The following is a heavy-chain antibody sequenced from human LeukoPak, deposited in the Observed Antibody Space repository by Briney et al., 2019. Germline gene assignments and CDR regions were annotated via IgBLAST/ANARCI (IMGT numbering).Heavy chain of an antibody. J-gene: IGHJ3*02. Sequence: GGSLRLSCAASGFTFSSYAMSWVRQAPGKGLEWVSAISGSGGSTYYADSVKGRFTISRGNSKNTLYLQMNSLRAEDAAVYYCASFRVGATFSHDAFDIWGQGTMVTVSS. V-gene: IGHV3-23*01. CDR2: ISGSGGST. CDR3: ASFRVGATFSHDAFDI. D-gene: IGHD1-26*01. CDR1: GFTFSSYA.